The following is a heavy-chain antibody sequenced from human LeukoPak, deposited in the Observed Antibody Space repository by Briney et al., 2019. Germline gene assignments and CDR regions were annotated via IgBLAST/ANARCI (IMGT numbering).Heavy chain of an antibody. CDR3: ARGVVTYYDYVWGSYRHVYFDY. J-gene: IGHJ4*02. Sequence: SETLSLTCAVYGGSFSGYYWSWIRQPPGKGLEWIGEINHSGSTNYNPSLKSRVTISVDTSKNQFSLKLSSVTAADTAVYYCARGVVTYYDYVWGSYRHVYFDYWGQGTLVTVSS. CDR1: GGSFSGYY. CDR2: INHSGST. V-gene: IGHV4-34*01. D-gene: IGHD3-16*02.